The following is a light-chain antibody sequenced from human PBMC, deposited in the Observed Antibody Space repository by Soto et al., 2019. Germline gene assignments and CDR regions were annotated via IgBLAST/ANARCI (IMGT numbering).Light chain of an antibody. CDR2: RTS. J-gene: IGKJ1*01. V-gene: IGKV3-20*01. Sequence: EIVLTPSPGTLSLSPVERATLSCRASQSVSSSYLAWYQQKPGQAPRLLIYRTSNRATGIPDRFSGSGSGTEFTLTISSLQSDDFASYYCQQSNTFWTFGQGTKVDIK. CDR1: QSVSSSY. CDR3: QQSNTFWT.